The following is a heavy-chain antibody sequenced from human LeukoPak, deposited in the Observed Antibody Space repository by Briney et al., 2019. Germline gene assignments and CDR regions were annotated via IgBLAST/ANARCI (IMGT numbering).Heavy chain of an antibody. V-gene: IGHV3-23*01. CDR2: ISGGGGST. CDR3: AKGGKWDVTPYDY. Sequence: QPGGSLRLSCAASGFTFTSYSMNWVRQAPGKGLEWVSTISGGGGSTYYADSVKGRFTNSRDNSKNTLYLQVNSLRAEDTAVYYCAKGGKWDVTPYDYWGQGTLVTVSS. D-gene: IGHD1-26*01. CDR1: GFTFTSYS. J-gene: IGHJ4*02.